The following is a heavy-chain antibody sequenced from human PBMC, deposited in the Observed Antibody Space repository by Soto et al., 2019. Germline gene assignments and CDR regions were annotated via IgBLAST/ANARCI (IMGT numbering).Heavy chain of an antibody. J-gene: IGHJ4*02. CDR1: GGSISSYY. V-gene: IGHV4-59*01. CDR2: IYYSGST. D-gene: IGHD3-3*01. Sequence: TSETLSLTCTVSGGSISSYYWSWIRQPPGKGLEWIGYIYYSGSTNYNPSLKSRVTISVDTSKNQFSLKLSSVTAADTAVYYCARGTGFWSGYPFFDYWGQGTLVTVSS. CDR3: ARGTGFWSGYPFFDY.